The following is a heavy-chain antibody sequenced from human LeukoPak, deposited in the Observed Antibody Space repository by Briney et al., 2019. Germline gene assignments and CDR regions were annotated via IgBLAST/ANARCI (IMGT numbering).Heavy chain of an antibody. D-gene: IGHD3-3*01. J-gene: IGHJ1*01. Sequence: GGSLRLSCAASGFXFSSYVISWVRQAPGKGLEWVSGVSASGDRTYYGDSVKGRFTISRDNSKNTLYLQMNSLRAEDTAVYYCAKDLPKITIFGALQHWGQGTLVTVSS. V-gene: IGHV3-23*01. CDR3: AKDLPKITIFGALQH. CDR1: GFXFSSYV. CDR2: VSASGDRT.